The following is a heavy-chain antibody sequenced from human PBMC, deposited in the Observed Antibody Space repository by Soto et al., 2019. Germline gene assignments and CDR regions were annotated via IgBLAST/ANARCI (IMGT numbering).Heavy chain of an antibody. Sequence: DVQLVESGGDLVQPGGSLRLSCGASGFICSSCWMSWVRQAPGKGLEWVANIKQDGSERHYVDSVEGRFTISRDTANNSLYLQMNGLRAEETAMYYCMVDQYWGQGTLVSVSS. V-gene: IGHV3-7*02. D-gene: IGHD2-15*01. J-gene: IGHJ4*02. CDR3: MVDQY. CDR1: GFICSSCW. CDR2: IKQDGSER.